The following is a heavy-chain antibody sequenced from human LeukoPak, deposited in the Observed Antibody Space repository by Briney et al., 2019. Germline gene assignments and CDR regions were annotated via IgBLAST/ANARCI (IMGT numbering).Heavy chain of an antibody. D-gene: IGHD2-2*01. Sequence: PGGSLRLSCAASGFTFSSYAMHWVRQAPGKGLERVAVISYDGSNKYYADSVKGRFTISRDNSKNTLYLQMNSLRAEDTAVYYCARGHCSSTSCSNFDYWGQGTLVTVSS. CDR2: ISYDGSNK. CDR3: ARGHCSSTSCSNFDY. CDR1: GFTFSSYA. V-gene: IGHV3-30*04. J-gene: IGHJ4*02.